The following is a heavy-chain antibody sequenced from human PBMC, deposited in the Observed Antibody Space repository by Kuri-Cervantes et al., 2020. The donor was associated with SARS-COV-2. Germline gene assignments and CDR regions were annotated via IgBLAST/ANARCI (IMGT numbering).Heavy chain of an antibody. D-gene: IGHD6-19*01. J-gene: IGHJ6*02. V-gene: IGHV4-59*12. CDR3: AREGIAVAGHYYGMGV. CDR1: GGSISSYY. Sequence: GSLRLSCTVSGGSISSYYWSWIRQPPGKGLEWIGYIYYSGSTNYNPSLKSRVTISVDKSKNQFSLKLSSVTAADTAVYYCAREGIAVAGHYYGMGVWGQGTTVTVSS. CDR2: IYYSGST.